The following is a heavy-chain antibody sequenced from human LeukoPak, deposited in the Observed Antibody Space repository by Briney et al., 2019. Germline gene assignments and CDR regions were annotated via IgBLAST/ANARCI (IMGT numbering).Heavy chain of an antibody. D-gene: IGHD1-26*01. CDR3: ARDLWHDSGSYSDY. CDR2: INAGNGNT. CDR1: GGTFSSYA. V-gene: IGHV1-3*01. Sequence: ASVKVSCKASGGTFSSYAISWVRQAPGQGLEWMGWINAGNGNTKYSQKFQGRVTITRDTSASTAYMELSSLRSEDTAVYYCARDLWHDSGSYSDYWGQGTLVTVSS. J-gene: IGHJ4*02.